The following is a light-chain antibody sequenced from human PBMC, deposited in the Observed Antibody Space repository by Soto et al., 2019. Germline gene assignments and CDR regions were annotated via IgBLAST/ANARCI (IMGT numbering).Light chain of an antibody. CDR3: QQYDKWLLAIT. CDR1: QSVRSN. J-gene: IGKJ5*01. Sequence: EIVMTQSPATLSVSPGERATLSCRASQSVRSNLAWYQQKPGQAPRLVIYGASSRATGIPARFSGSGSGTEFNLTISSLQSEDFAVYYCQQYDKWLLAITFGQGTRLEIK. CDR2: GAS. V-gene: IGKV3-15*01.